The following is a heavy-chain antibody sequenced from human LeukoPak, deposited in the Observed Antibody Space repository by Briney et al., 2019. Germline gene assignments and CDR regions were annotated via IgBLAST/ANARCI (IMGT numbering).Heavy chain of an antibody. Sequence: PGGSLRLSCAASGFTFSSYAMSWVRQAPGRGLEWVSAISGSGGSTYYADSVKGRFTISRDNAKNSLYLQMNSLRAEDTAVYYCARGPNRVPDYWGQGTLVTVSS. V-gene: IGHV3-23*01. CDR3: ARGPNRVPDY. CDR1: GFTFSSYA. J-gene: IGHJ4*02. D-gene: IGHD3-10*01. CDR2: ISGSGGST.